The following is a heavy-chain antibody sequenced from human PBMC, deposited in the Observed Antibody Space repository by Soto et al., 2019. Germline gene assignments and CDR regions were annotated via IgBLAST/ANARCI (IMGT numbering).Heavy chain of an antibody. Sequence: ASVKVSCKASGYTFTSYYIHWVRQAPGQGLEWMGIINPSGGSTSYAQKFQGRVTMTRDTSTSTVYMELSSLRSEDTAVYYCARVGYCSSTSCFRHGAFDIWGQGTMVTVSS. CDR3: ARVGYCSSTSCFRHGAFDI. J-gene: IGHJ3*02. V-gene: IGHV1-46*01. CDR2: INPSGGST. CDR1: GYTFTSYY. D-gene: IGHD2-2*01.